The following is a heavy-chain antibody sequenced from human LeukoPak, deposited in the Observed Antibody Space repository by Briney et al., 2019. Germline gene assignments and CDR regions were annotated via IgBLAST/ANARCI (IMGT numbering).Heavy chain of an antibody. J-gene: IGHJ6*02. V-gene: IGHV3-11*01. CDR1: GFTFSDYY. Sequence: GGSLRLSCAASGFTFSDYYMSWIRQAPGKGLEWVSYISSSGSTIYYADSVKGRFTISRDNAKNSLYLQMNSLRAEDTALYYCAKDRGSVRYYGMDVWGQGTTVTVSS. CDR2: ISSSGSTI. CDR3: AKDRGSVRYYGMDV. D-gene: IGHD6-19*01.